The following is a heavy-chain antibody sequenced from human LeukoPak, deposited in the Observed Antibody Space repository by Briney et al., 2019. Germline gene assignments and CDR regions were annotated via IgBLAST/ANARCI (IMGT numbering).Heavy chain of an antibody. CDR1: GYTFTDFP. D-gene: IGHD3-22*01. Sequence: ASVKVSCKTSGYTFTDFPVNWVRQAPGQGLEWMGWIDTDTGNPTYAQGFTGRFVFSLDTSVSTTYLQANSLKAEDTAVYYCVRGRDTTGYFSYWGQGTLVTVSS. J-gene: IGHJ4*02. CDR3: VRGRDTTGYFSY. CDR2: IDTDTGNP. V-gene: IGHV7-4-1*02.